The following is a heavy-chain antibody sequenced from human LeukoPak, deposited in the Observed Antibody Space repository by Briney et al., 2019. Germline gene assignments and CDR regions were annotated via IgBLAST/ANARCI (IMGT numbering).Heavy chain of an antibody. CDR2: TYLRSGWHT. CDR3: ASGWALS. Sequence: SQTLSLTCAVSGDSVSNRMGAWNWIRQSPSRGLEWLGRTYLRSGWHTDAFSVRGRLTITADTSKNHFSLQLASVTPEDSAVYYCASGWALSWGQGTLVTVSS. CDR1: GDSVSNRMGA. D-gene: IGHD1-26*01. V-gene: IGHV6-1*01. J-gene: IGHJ5*02.